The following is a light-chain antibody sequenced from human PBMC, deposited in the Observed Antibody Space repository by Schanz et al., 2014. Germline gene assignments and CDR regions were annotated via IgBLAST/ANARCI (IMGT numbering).Light chain of an antibody. CDR1: QSVSSN. J-gene: IGKJ1*01. CDR3: QHRLNWPPWT. Sequence: EIVMTQSPATLSVSPGERATLSCRASQSVSSNLAWYQQKPGQAPRLLIYDASNRATGIPARFSGSGSGTDFTLTISSLEPEDVAIYYCQHRLNWPPWTFGQGTKVEI. V-gene: IGKV3-11*01. CDR2: DAS.